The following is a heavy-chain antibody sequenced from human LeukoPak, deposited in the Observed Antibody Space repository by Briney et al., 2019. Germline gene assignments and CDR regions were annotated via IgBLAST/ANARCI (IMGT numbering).Heavy chain of an antibody. J-gene: IGHJ4*02. CDR1: GGSISSSSYY. CDR2: IYYSGST. V-gene: IGHV4-39*01. CDR3: ARLVNSYFDY. D-gene: IGHD2-2*01. Sequence: KPSETLSLTCTVSGGSISSSSYYWGWIRQPPGKGLEWIGSIYYSGSTYYNPSLKSRVTISVDTSKNQFSLKLSSVTAADTAVYYCARLVNSYFDYSGQGTLVTVSS.